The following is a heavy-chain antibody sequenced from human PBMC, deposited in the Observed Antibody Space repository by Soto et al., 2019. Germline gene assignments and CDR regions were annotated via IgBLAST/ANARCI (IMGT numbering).Heavy chain of an antibody. V-gene: IGHV1-18*01. CDR2: INTYNGNT. J-gene: IGHJ5*02. Sequence: QVQLVQSGAEVKKPGASVKVSCKASGYSFTSYGITWVRQAPGQGLEWMGWINTYNGNTNYAQKFQGRVTMTTDTSTSTAYMELRSLRSDDTAVYYCAREPAAGDWFDPWGQGTLVTVSS. D-gene: IGHD6-13*01. CDR1: GYSFTSYG. CDR3: AREPAAGDWFDP.